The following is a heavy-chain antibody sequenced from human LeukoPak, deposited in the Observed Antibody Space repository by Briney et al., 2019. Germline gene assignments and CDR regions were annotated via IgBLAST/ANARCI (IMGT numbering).Heavy chain of an antibody. CDR2: IWDGGSNK. J-gene: IGHJ4*02. D-gene: IGHD3-22*01. Sequence: GRSLRLSCAASGFTFSSYGMHWVRQAPGKGLEWVAVIWDGGSNKYYADSVKGRFTISRDNSTNTLYLQMNSLRAEDTAVYYCARNSLGYYYDSSGYYYFDYWGQGTLVTVSS. CDR3: ARNSLGYYYDSSGYYYFDY. CDR1: GFTFSSYG. V-gene: IGHV3-33*01.